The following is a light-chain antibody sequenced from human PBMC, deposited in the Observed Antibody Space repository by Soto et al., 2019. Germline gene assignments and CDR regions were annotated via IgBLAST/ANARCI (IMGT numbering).Light chain of an antibody. Sequence: EIVLTQSPGTVSLSPGESATLSCRASQSVSSYLAWYQQKPGQAPRLLIYGASNRATGIPDRFSGSGSGTDFTLTISRLEPEDFAVYYCQQYGSSGTFGQGTKVDI. J-gene: IGKJ1*01. CDR3: QQYGSSGT. CDR1: QSVSSY. CDR2: GAS. V-gene: IGKV3-20*01.